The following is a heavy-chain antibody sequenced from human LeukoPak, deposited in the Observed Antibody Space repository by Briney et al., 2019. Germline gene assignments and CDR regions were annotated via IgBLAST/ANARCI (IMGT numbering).Heavy chain of an antibody. CDR1: GFTFSSYG. Sequence: PGGSPRLSCAASGFTFSSYGMHWVRQAPGKGLEWVAFIRYDGSNKYYADSVKGRLTISRDNSKNTLYLQMTSLRGDDTAVYYCAKEKNSYSSSSGQGYWGQGTLVTVSS. CDR2: IRYDGSNK. V-gene: IGHV3-30*02. J-gene: IGHJ4*02. D-gene: IGHD6-6*01. CDR3: AKEKNSYSSSSGQGY.